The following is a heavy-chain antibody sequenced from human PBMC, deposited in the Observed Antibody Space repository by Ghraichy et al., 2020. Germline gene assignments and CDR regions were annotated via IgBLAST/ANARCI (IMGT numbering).Heavy chain of an antibody. CDR2: VSPYNGNT. CDR1: GYSFSTYG. V-gene: IGHV1-18*01. CDR3: ARDRGTIATAGNFDW. J-gene: IGHJ4*02. D-gene: IGHD6-13*01. Sequence: ASVKDSCKASGYSFSTYGISWVRQAPGQGLEWLGWVSPYNGNTNYAPKIQDRVTMTTDTSTSTAYMELTSLRSDDTAMYFCARDRGTIATAGNFDWWGQGTLVTVSS.